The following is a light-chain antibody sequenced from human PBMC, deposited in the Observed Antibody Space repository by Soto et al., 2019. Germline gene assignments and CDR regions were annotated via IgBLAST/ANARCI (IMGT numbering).Light chain of an antibody. Sequence: EIVMTQSPATLSVSPGERATLSCRASQSVSRNLAWYQQKPGQPPRLLIYAASTRATGVPARFSGSWSGTEFTLTINSLQHEDFAVYYCQQYDAWTLTFGGGTKVDIK. V-gene: IGKV3-15*01. CDR3: QQYDAWTLT. CDR1: QSVSRN. CDR2: AAS. J-gene: IGKJ4*01.